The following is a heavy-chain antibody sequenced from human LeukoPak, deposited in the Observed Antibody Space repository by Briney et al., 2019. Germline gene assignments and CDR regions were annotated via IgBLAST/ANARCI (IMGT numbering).Heavy chain of an antibody. D-gene: IGHD3-22*01. J-gene: IGHJ4*02. Sequence: SETLSLTCAVYGGSFSGYYWSWIRQPPGKGLEWIGEINHSGSTNYNPSLKSRVTISVDTSKNQSSLRLSSVTAADTAVYYCGRLSYDTTGYWPDYFDYWGQGTLVTVPS. V-gene: IGHV4-34*01. CDR1: GGSFSGYY. CDR3: GRLSYDTTGYWPDYFDY. CDR2: INHSGST.